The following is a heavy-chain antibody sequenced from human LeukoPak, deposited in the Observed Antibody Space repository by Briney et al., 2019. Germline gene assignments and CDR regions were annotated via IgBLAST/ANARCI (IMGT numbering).Heavy chain of an antibody. CDR3: AKGCKEADDSKTTLDY. D-gene: IGHD6-25*01. CDR2: ISGSGGST. CDR1: GFILSTYA. Sequence: GGSLRLSCAASGFILSTYAMSWVRQAPGKGLEWVSAISGSGGSTYYADSVRGRFTISGDNAKNTLYVQMNSLSVKDAAVDFCAKGCKEADDSKTTLDYWGQGTLVTVSS. J-gene: IGHJ4*02. V-gene: IGHV3-23*01.